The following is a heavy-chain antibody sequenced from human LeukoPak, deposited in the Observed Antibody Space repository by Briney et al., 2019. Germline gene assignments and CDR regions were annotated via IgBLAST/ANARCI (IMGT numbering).Heavy chain of an antibody. CDR1: GGSISSYY. CDR2: IYYSGST. J-gene: IGHJ5*02. V-gene: IGHV4-59*01. D-gene: IGHD4-17*01. CDR3: ASHVDYGDENWFDP. Sequence: SETLSLTCTVSGGSISSYYWSWIRQPPGKGLEWIGYIYYSGSTNYNPSLKSRVTISVDTSKNQFSLKLSSVTAADTAVYYCASHVDYGDENWFDPWGQGTLVTVSS.